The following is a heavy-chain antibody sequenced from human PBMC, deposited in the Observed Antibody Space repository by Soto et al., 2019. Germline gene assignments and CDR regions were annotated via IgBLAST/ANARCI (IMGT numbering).Heavy chain of an antibody. CDR1: GFSRNTSGLG. D-gene: IGHD3-10*01. J-gene: IGHJ4*02. CDR3: AHRQHHYGHGFDY. CDR2: IYWDDDE. V-gene: IGHV2-5*02. Sequence: QITLKESGPTLVKPAQTLTLTCTFSGFSRNTSGLGVGWLRQPPGKALEWLALIYWDDDERYSPSLKSRLTITKDTSKNPVVLKMTNMDPVDTATYYGAHRQHHYGHGFDYWGQGTLVTVSS.